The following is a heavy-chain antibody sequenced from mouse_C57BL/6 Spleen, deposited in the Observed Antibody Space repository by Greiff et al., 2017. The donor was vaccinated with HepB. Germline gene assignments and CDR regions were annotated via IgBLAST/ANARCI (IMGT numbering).Heavy chain of an antibody. D-gene: IGHD1-1*01. Sequence: EVQLQESGGGLVQPGGSMKLSCAASGFTFSDAWMDWVRQSPEKGLEWVAEIRNKANNHATYYAESVKGRFTISRDDSKSSVYLQMNSLRAEDTGIYYCTRTTTVVAPYYFDYWGQGTTLTVSS. V-gene: IGHV6-6*01. J-gene: IGHJ2*01. CDR1: GFTFSDAW. CDR3: TRTTTVVAPYYFDY. CDR2: IRNKANNHAT.